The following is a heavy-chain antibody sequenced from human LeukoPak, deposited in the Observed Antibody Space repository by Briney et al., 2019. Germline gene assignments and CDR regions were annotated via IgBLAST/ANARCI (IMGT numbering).Heavy chain of an antibody. CDR1: GFTFSTYS. D-gene: IGHD6-6*01. CDR2: ISNSNTYI. CDR3: ARGNVAARPDY. Sequence: GGSLRLSCAAPGFTFSTYSMNWVRQAPGKGLEWVSSISNSNTYIYYADSVKGRFTISRDNAKNSLYLQLNSLRVEDTAVYYCARGNVAARPDYWGQGTLVTVSS. J-gene: IGHJ4*02. V-gene: IGHV3-21*01.